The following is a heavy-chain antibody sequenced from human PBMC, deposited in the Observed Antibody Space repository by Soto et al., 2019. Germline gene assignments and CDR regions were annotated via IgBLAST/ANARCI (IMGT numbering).Heavy chain of an antibody. V-gene: IGHV3-30*18. D-gene: IGHD3-10*01. Sequence: VQLVESGGGVVQPGRSLRLSCAASGFTFSSYGMHWVRQAPGKGLEWVAVISYDGSNKYYADSVKGRFTISRDNSKNTLYLQMNSLRAEDTAVYYCAKGFGYRLDYWGQGTLVTVSS. CDR3: AKGFGYRLDY. CDR2: ISYDGSNK. J-gene: IGHJ4*02. CDR1: GFTFSSYG.